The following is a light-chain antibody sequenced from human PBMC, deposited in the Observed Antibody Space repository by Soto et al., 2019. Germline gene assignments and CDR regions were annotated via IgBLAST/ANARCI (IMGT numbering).Light chain of an antibody. V-gene: IGKV3-20*01. J-gene: IGKJ5*01. CDR2: GTS. Sequence: ETVLTQSPGTLSLSPGERATLSCRASQSVSSSSLAWYQQRPGQAPRLLIYGTSSRATGIPDRFSGSGSGTAFTLTISRLEPEDFAVYFCQRYGSSPLITFGQGTRLEI. CDR3: QRYGSSPLIT. CDR1: QSVSSSS.